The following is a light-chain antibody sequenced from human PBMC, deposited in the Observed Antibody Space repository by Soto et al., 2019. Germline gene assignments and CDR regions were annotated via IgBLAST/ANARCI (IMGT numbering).Light chain of an antibody. CDR1: QSISGY. CDR3: QQTYNTPWT. Sequence: DIPMTQSPSSLSASVGDRVTITCRTSQSISGYLNWYQQKPGKAPKLLIYAASSLQSGVPSRFSGSGSATDFTLTISSLQPEDFATYYCQQTYNTPWTLGQGTKVEIK. V-gene: IGKV1-39*01. CDR2: AAS. J-gene: IGKJ1*01.